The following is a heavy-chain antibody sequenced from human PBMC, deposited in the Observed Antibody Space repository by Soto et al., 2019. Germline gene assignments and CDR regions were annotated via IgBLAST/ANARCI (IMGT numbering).Heavy chain of an antibody. CDR3: AREAIFGVVREYYFDY. Sequence: QVQLVESGGGVVQPGRSLRLSCAASGFTFTRHAMHWVRQAPGKGLECVALISSDGRNKYYADSVKGQFTISRDNSKNTLYLQMASLRVEDSAVYYCAREAIFGVVREYYFDYWGRGTLVTVSS. CDR1: GFTFTRHA. D-gene: IGHD3-3*01. V-gene: IGHV3-30*04. CDR2: ISSDGRNK. J-gene: IGHJ4*02.